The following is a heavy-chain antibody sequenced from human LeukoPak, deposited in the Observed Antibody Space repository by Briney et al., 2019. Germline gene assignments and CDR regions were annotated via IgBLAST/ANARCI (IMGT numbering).Heavy chain of an antibody. CDR3: ASNYYYCMDV. V-gene: IGHV4-4*02. J-gene: IGHJ6*02. Sequence: SETLSLTCPVSGGSISSDNWWSWVRQPPGKGLEWIGEIYHSGNTNYNPSLKSRVPISVDKSKNQFSLNLSSVTAADTAVYYCASNYYYCMDVWGQGTTVTVSS. CDR2: IYHSGNT. CDR1: GGSISSDNW.